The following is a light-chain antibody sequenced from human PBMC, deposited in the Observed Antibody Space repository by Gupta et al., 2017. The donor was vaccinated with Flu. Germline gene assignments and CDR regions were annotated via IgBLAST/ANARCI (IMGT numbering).Light chain of an antibody. Sequence: EIVLTHSPGTLSSSPGERATLSCRASQSVSSSYLAWYQQKPGQAPRLIIYGASSRAIGMPDRFSGSGCGKEFTLTSSGREAEDCDVYYVQDYRSSPSFGQGTKLEIK. J-gene: IGKJ2*03. CDR1: QSVSSSY. CDR3: QDYRSSPS. CDR2: GAS. V-gene: IGKV3-20*01.